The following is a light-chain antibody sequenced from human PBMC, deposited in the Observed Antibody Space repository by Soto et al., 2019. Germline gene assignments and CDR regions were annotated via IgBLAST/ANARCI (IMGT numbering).Light chain of an antibody. V-gene: IGKV1-5*03. J-gene: IGKJ1*01. CDR3: QQYNSYPGT. Sequence: DIQMTQSPSTLSASVGDRVTITCRASQIISSWLAWYQQKPGKAPKLLIYKAPSLESGVPSRFSGSGSGTEFTLTISSLHPDDFATYYCQQYNSYPGTFGQGTKVEIK. CDR1: QIISSW. CDR2: KAP.